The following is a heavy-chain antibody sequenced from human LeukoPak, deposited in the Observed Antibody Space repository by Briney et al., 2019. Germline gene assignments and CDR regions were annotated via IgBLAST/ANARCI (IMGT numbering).Heavy chain of an antibody. Sequence: ASVKVSCKASGYTFTSYGISWVRQAPGQGLEWMGWISAYNGNTNYAQKLQGGVTMTTDTSTSTAYMELRSLRSDDTAVYYCARVSRWGGAYDYVWGSPWTYYFDYWGQGTLVTVSS. D-gene: IGHD3-16*01. CDR3: ARVSRWGGAYDYVWGSPWTYYFDY. V-gene: IGHV1-18*01. J-gene: IGHJ4*02. CDR1: GYTFTSYG. CDR2: ISAYNGNT.